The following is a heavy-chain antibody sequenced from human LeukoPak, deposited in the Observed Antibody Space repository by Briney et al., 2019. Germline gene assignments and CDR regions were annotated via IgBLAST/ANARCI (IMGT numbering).Heavy chain of an antibody. D-gene: IGHD6-13*01. CDR1: GGSISISSYY. CDR2: IYYSGST. V-gene: IGHV4-39*01. CDR3: ARRGIAAELHY. Sequence: SETLSLTCTVSGGSISISSYYWGWIRQPPGKGLEWIGSIYYSGSTYYNPSLKSRVTISVDTSKNQFSLKLSSVTAADTAVYYCARRGIAAELHYWGQGTLVTVSS. J-gene: IGHJ4*02.